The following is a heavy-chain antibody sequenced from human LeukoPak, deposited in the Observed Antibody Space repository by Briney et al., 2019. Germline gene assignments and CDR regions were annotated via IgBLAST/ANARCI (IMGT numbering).Heavy chain of an antibody. V-gene: IGHV4-59*01. J-gene: IGHJ4*02. CDR2: IYYSGTT. Sequence: PSETLSLTCSVSGGSFSNYYWTWIRQSPGKGLEWVGFIYYSGTTDYNPSLKSRVTISIDTSKNQFSLKLSSVTAADTAVYYCGRGGDYGGYYFDYWGQGTLATVSS. CDR1: GGSFSNYY. D-gene: IGHD4-17*01. CDR3: GRGGDYGGYYFDY.